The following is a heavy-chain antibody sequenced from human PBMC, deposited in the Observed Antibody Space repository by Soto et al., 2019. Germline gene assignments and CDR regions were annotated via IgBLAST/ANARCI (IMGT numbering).Heavy chain of an antibody. CDR3: ARGSFRDQFWSGNSTDHYYPGVQV. D-gene: IGHD3-3*01. V-gene: IGHV4-31*02. CDR2: IYYSGST. J-gene: IGHJ6*01. CDR1: GGSISSGGYY. Sequence: SETLSLTCTVYGGSISSGGYYWSWIRQHPGKGLERIGYIYYSGSTYYNPSLNSRVTISVDTSKNQFSLNLSSVTAADMAVYECARGSFRDQFWSGNSTDHYYPGVQVWVRGT.